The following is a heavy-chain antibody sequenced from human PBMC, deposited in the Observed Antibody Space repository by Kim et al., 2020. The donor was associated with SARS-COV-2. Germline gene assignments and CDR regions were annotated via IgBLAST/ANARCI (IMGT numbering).Heavy chain of an antibody. J-gene: IGHJ4*02. V-gene: IGHV3-30*02. Sequence: ARSVKCRLPIPRDNSKKTLDLQMNSLRAEDTAVYYCAKGRGGYYTPVDYWGQGTLVTVSS. CDR3: AKGRGGYYTPVDY. D-gene: IGHD3-3*01.